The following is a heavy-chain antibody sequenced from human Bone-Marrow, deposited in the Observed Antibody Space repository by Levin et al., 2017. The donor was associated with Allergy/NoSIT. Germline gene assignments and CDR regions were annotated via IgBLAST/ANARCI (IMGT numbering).Heavy chain of an antibody. CDR3: AREMAETAADTFDV. V-gene: IGHV1-18*01. CDR1: GFTFTFYA. Sequence: ASVKVSCKASGFTFTFYAFTWVRQAPGQGLEWMGWISPYNGDTKYAQKFQDRVTMTTDTSTSTAYMELRSLRYDDTAVYYCAREMAETAADTFDVWGQGTMVTVSS. D-gene: IGHD2-8*01. CDR2: ISPYNGDT. J-gene: IGHJ3*01.